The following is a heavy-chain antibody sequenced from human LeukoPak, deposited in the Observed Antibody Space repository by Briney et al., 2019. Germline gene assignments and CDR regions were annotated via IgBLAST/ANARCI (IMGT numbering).Heavy chain of an antibody. CDR2: INPSGGST. CDR1: GYTFTSYY. D-gene: IGHD3-22*01. V-gene: IGHV1-46*01. Sequence: ASVKVSCKASGYTFTSYYMHWVRQAPGQGLEWMGIINPSGGSTSYAQKFQGRVTMTRDMSTSTVYMELSSLRSEDTAVYYCASQPEYYDSSGYPSGTFDYWGQGTLVTVSS. CDR3: ASQPEYYDSSGYPSGTFDY. J-gene: IGHJ4*02.